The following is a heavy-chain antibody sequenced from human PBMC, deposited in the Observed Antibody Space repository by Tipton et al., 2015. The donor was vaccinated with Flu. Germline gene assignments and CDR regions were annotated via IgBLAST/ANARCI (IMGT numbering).Heavy chain of an antibody. CDR3: AFKMATIFGIWESVDY. J-gene: IGHJ4*02. CDR1: GGSFSGYYY. CDR2: INHSGST. D-gene: IGHD5-24*01. V-gene: IGHV4-34*01. Sequence: TLSLTCAVYGGSFSGYYYWSWIRQPPGKGLEWIGEINHSGSTNYNPSLKGRISISGDTSKNQFSPKLTSVTAADTAVYYCAFKMATIFGIWESVDYWGQGSLVTVSS.